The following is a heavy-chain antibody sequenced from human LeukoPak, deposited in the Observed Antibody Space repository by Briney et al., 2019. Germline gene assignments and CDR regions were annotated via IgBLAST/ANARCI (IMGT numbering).Heavy chain of an antibody. CDR3: ARGSIAAALSPNYYYYGMDV. CDR2: IIPIFGTA. Sequence: GASVKVSCKASGGTFSSYAISWVRQAPGQGLEWMGGIIPIFGTANYAQKFQGRVTITADESTSTAYMELSSLRSEDTAVYYCARGSIAAALSPNYYYYGMDVWAQGTTVTVSS. CDR1: GGTFSSYA. D-gene: IGHD6-13*01. V-gene: IGHV1-69*13. J-gene: IGHJ6*02.